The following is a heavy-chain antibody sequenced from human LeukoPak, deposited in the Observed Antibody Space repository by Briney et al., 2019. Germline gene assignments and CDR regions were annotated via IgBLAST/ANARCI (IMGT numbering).Heavy chain of an antibody. J-gene: IGHJ6*03. CDR1: GGSISSYY. Sequence: TSETLSLTCTVSGGSISSYYWTWIRQSPGKGLEWIGRIYTSGSTNYNPSLKSRVTMSVNTSKKQFSLKVSSVTAADTAVYYCARVNIYYYMDVWGKGTTVTISS. CDR2: IYTSGST. V-gene: IGHV4-4*07. CDR3: ARVNIYYYMDV.